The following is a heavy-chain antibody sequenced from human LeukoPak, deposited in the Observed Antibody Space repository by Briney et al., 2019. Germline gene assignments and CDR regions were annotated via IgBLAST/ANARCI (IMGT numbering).Heavy chain of an antibody. CDR1: GYTFTGYY. CDR3: AREEDSSGYYLLFDY. V-gene: IGHV1-2*02. J-gene: IGHJ4*02. CDR2: INPNSGGT. D-gene: IGHD3-22*01. Sequence: ASVKVSCKASGYTFTGYYMHWVRQAPGQGLEWMGWINPNSGGTNYAQKFQGRVTMTRDTSISTAYMELSRLRSDDTAVYYCAREEDSSGYYLLFDYWGQGTLVTVSS.